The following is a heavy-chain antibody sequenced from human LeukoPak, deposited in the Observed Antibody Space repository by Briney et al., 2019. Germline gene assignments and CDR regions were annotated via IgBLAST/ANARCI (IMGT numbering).Heavy chain of an antibody. CDR2: IRSKAYGGTT. D-gene: IGHD2-2*01. J-gene: IGHJ4*02. CDR3: TRAISDIVVVLEDDY. Sequence: GSLRLSCTASGFTFGDYAMSWVRQAPGKGLEWVGFIRSKAYGGTTEYAASVKGRFTISRDDSKSIAYLQMNSLKTEDTAVYYCTRAISDIVVVLEDDYWGQGTLVTVSS. V-gene: IGHV3-49*04. CDR1: GFTFGDYA.